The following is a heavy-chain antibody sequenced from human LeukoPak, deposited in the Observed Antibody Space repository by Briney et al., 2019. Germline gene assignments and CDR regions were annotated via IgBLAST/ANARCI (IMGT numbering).Heavy chain of an antibody. CDR1: GFTFNSYG. V-gene: IGHV3-30*18. J-gene: IGHJ5*02. CDR2: ISYDGSNQ. D-gene: IGHD6-13*01. Sequence: GGSLRLSCVASGFTFNSYGMHWVRQAPGKGLEWVAVISYDGSNQKYGESVKGRFTISRDNSKNMLFLQMNSLRAEDTALYYCAKDNKGAVAGTRGFDPWGQGTLVTVSS. CDR3: AKDNKGAVAGTRGFDP.